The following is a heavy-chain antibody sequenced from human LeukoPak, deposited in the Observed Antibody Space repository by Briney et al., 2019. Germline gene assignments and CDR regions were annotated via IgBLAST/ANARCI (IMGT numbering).Heavy chain of an antibody. V-gene: IGHV1-18*01. D-gene: IGHD3-22*01. CDR2: ISAYNGNT. Sequence: GASVKVSCKASGYTFTSYGISWERQAPGQGLEWMGWISAYNGNTNYAQKLQGRVTMTTDTSTSTAYMELRSLRSDDTAVYYCATTYYYDSSGYSIDPYFDYWGQGTLVTVSS. CDR1: GYTFTSYG. J-gene: IGHJ4*02. CDR3: ATTYYYDSSGYSIDPYFDY.